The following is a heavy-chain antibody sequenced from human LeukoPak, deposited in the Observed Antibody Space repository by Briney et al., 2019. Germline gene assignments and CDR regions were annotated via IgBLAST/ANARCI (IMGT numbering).Heavy chain of an antibody. CDR3: AKENSGTYLYYFDY. CDR1: GFTFASFA. D-gene: IGHD1-26*01. Sequence: GGSPRLSCAASGFTFASFAMSWVRQAPGKGLEWVSAISGGDGSTYYTDSVKGRFTISTDNSKNMLYLQMNSLRPEDTAVYYCAKENSGTYLYYFDYWGQGTLVTVSS. V-gene: IGHV3-23*01. CDR2: ISGGDGST. J-gene: IGHJ4*02.